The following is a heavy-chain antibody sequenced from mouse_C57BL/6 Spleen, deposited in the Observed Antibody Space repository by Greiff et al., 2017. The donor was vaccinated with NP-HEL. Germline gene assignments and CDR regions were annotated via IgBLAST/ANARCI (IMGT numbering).Heavy chain of an antibody. CDR2: INPGSGGT. CDR1: GYAFTNYL. J-gene: IGHJ1*03. D-gene: IGHD2-10*01. V-gene: IGHV1-54*01. CDR3: ARSYPYWYFDV. Sequence: VQLQQSGAELVRPGTSVKVSCKASGYAFTNYLIEWVKQRPGQGLEWIGVINPGSGGTNYNEKFKGKATLTADKSSSTAYMQLSSLTSEDSAVYFCARSYPYWYFDVWGTGTTVTVSS.